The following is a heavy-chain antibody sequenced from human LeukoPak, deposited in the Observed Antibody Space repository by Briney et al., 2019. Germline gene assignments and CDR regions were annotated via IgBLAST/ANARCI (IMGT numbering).Heavy chain of an antibody. D-gene: IGHD5-12*01. CDR1: RYTFSSYG. V-gene: IGHV1-18*01. Sequence: ASVKVSCKASRYTFSSYGISWVRQAPGQGLEWMGWISAYNGNTNYAQKFQGGVTMTTDTSTTTAYMELRSLRSDDTAVYYCAREQGGYSGSADYWGQGTLVTVSS. CDR2: ISAYNGNT. CDR3: AREQGGYSGSADY. J-gene: IGHJ4*02.